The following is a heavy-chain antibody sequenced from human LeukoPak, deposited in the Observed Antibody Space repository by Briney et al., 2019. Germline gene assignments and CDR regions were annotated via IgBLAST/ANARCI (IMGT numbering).Heavy chain of an antibody. J-gene: IGHJ4*02. V-gene: IGHV3-20*04. CDR3: ARDYSSGWYGSVH. CDR2: IKWNGGST. Sequence: GGSLRLSCAASGFTFDDYGMSWVRQAPGKGLGWVSGIKWNGGSTGYADSVKGRFTISRDKAKNSLYVQMNSLRDEDTAFYYCARDYSSGWYGSVHWGQGTLVTVSS. D-gene: IGHD6-19*01. CDR1: GFTFDDYG.